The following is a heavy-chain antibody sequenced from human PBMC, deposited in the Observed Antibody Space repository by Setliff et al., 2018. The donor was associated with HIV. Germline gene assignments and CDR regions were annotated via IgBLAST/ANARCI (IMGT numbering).Heavy chain of an antibody. CDR2: IKGDGSDQ. CDR3: ATDGSAFDR. Sequence: GGSLRLSCVASGLSFSRYWMSWVRQAPGKGLEWVANIKGDGSDQYYMDSVRGRFIISRDNAKKSVYLQTSSLRAEDTAVYYCATDGSAFDRWGQGTLVTVSS. CDR1: GLSFSRYW. D-gene: IGHD3-10*01. J-gene: IGHJ4*02. V-gene: IGHV3-7*03.